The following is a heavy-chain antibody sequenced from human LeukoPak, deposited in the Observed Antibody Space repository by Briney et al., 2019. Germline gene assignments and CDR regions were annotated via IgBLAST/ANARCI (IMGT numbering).Heavy chain of an antibody. CDR3: AKDPPITFGGVIVENY. J-gene: IGHJ4*02. CDR1: GFTVSSNY. V-gene: IGHV3-23*01. D-gene: IGHD3-16*02. CDR2: ISGSGGST. Sequence: GGSLRLSCAASGFTVSSNYMSWVRQAPGKGLEWVSAISGSGGSTYYADSVKGRFTISRDNSKNTLYLQMNSLRAEDTAVYYCAKDPPITFGGVIVENYWGQGTLVTVSS.